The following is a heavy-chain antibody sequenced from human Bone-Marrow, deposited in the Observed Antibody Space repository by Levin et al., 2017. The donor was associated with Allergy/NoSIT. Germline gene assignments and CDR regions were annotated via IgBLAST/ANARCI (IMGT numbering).Heavy chain of an antibody. CDR2: ISAGGTTK. CDR1: GFNFNAYN. J-gene: IGHJ6*02. CDR3: AREPLVRPNSYYGMDV. Sequence: GGSLRLSCVASGFNFNAYNVNWVRQAPGRGLEWVSHISAGGTTKYFADSVEGRFTLSRDNANNSLFLQIDNLRVEDTAVYYCAREPLVRPNSYYGMDVWGQGTTVTVSS. V-gene: IGHV3-48*01.